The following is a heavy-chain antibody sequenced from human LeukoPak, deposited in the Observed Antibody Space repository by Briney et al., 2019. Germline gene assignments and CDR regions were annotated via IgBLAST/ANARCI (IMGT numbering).Heavy chain of an antibody. J-gene: IGHJ3*02. Sequence: SETLSLTCTVSGGSISSYYWSWIRQPPGKGLEWIGYIYYSGSTNYNPSLKSRVTISVDTSKNQFSLKLSSVTAADTAVYYCADSSGYQRGDAFDIWGQGTMVTVSS. CDR2: IYYSGST. V-gene: IGHV4-59*01. CDR1: GGSISSYY. CDR3: ADSSGYQRGDAFDI. D-gene: IGHD3-22*01.